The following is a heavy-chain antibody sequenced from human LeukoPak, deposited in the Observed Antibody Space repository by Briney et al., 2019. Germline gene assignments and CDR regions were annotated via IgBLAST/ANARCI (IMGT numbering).Heavy chain of an antibody. CDR2: MNPNSGNT. V-gene: IGHV1-8*03. D-gene: IGHD3-3*01. CDR3: ARARRGDDFWSGYYYYYMDV. J-gene: IGHJ6*03. CDR1: GYTFTSYD. Sequence: GASVKVSCKASGYTFTSYDINWVRQATGQGLEWMGWMNPNSGNTGYAQKFRGRVTITRNTSISTAYMELSSLRSEDTAVYYCARARRGDDFWSGYYYYYMDVWGKGTTVTVSS.